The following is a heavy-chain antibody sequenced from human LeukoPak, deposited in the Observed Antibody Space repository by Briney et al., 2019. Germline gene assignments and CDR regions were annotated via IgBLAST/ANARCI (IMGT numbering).Heavy chain of an antibody. Sequence: PSQTLSLTCTVSGGSISSGGYYWSWIRQPPGKGLEWIGYIYHSGSTYYNPSLKSRVTISVDRSKNQFSLKLSSVTAADTAVYYCVRHGETVSTMVRGVIIWGFDYWGQGTLVTVSS. J-gene: IGHJ4*02. V-gene: IGHV4-30-2*01. CDR1: GGSISSGGYY. CDR2: IYHSGST. D-gene: IGHD3-10*01. CDR3: VRHGETVSTMVRGVIIWGFDY.